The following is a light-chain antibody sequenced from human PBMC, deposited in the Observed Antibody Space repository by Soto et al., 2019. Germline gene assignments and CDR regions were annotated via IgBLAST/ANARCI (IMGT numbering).Light chain of an antibody. CDR3: QQLNSYPWT. J-gene: IGKJ1*01. V-gene: IGKV1-9*01. CDR2: AAS. CDR1: QGSSSY. Sequence: DIQLAQSPSFLSASVGDRVTITCRASQGSSSYLAWYQQKPGKAPKLLIYAASTLQSGVPSRFSGSGSGTAFTLTISSLQPEDFATYYCQQLNSYPWTFGQGTKVEIK.